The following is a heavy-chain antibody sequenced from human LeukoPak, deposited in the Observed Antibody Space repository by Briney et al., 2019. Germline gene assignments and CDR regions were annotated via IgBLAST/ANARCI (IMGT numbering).Heavy chain of an antibody. CDR3: ARHLYDSSGYVAFDI. Sequence: SETLSLTCTVSGGSISSSSYYWGWIRQPPGKGLEWIGYIYYSGSTNYNPSLKSRVTISVDTSKNQFSLKLSSVTAADTAVYYCARHLYDSSGYVAFDIWGQGTMVTVSS. CDR2: IYYSGST. V-gene: IGHV4-61*05. D-gene: IGHD3-22*01. J-gene: IGHJ3*02. CDR1: GGSISSSSYY.